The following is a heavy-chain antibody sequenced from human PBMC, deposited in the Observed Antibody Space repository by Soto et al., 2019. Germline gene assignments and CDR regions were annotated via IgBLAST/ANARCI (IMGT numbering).Heavy chain of an antibody. Sequence: EVQLVESGGGLVKPGGSLRLSCAASGFTVSNAWMKWVRQAPGKGLEWVGRIKSKTAGGTTDYAAPVKGRFTISRDASKNTLHLQMNSLKPYDSAVYYCTTRPRVVATSTLAAHIDYLGQGTLVTVSS. CDR3: TTRPRVVATSTLAAHIDY. V-gene: IGHV3-15*07. CDR2: IKSKTAGGTT. J-gene: IGHJ4*02. CDR1: GFTVSNAW. D-gene: IGHD2-15*01.